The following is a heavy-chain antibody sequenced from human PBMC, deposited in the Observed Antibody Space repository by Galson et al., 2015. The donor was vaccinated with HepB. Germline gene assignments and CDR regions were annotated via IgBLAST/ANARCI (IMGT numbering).Heavy chain of an antibody. J-gene: IGHJ5*02. CDR3: ARSMLDYGSGSGANWFDP. V-gene: IGHV1-69*02. Sequence: SVKVSCKAPGGTFSSYTISWVRQAPGQGLEWMGRIIPILGIANYAQKFQGRVTITADKSTSTAYMELSSLRSEDTAVYYCARSMLDYGSGSGANWFDPWGQGTLVTVSS. D-gene: IGHD3-10*01. CDR1: GGTFSSYT. CDR2: IIPILGIA.